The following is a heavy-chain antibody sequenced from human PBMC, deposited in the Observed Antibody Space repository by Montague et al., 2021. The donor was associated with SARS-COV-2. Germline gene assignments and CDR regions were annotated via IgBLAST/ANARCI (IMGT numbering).Heavy chain of an antibody. J-gene: IGHJ6*02. Sequence: SLRLSCSASGFTFSTYEMNWVRQAPGKGLEWVSKISSGGSTMDHXDSVKGRFTISRDDAKNSLYLQMNSLRAEDTAVYYCARDRTMIRGIFPYYSGMDLWGQGTTVTVS. CDR2: ISSGGSTM. D-gene: IGHD3-10*01. V-gene: IGHV3-48*03. CDR1: GFTFSTYE. CDR3: ARDRTMIRGIFPYYSGMDL.